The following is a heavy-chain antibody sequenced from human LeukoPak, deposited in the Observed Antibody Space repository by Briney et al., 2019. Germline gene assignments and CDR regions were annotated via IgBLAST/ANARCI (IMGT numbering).Heavy chain of an antibody. CDR2: ISGSGGSS. CDR1: GFTFSSDA. D-gene: IGHD6-13*01. J-gene: IGHJ4*02. CDR3: AKEERAAAGRDFEY. V-gene: IGHV3-23*01. Sequence: PGGSLRLSCAASGFTFSSDAMSWVPQAPGKGLKWFSAISGSGGSSYYADYVKGRFNISRDNSKSTLDLQMNSLRAEDTAVYYCAKEERAAAGRDFEYWGQGTLVTVYS.